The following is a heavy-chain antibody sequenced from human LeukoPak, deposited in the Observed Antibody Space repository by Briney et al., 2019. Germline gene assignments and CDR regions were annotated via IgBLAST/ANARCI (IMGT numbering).Heavy chain of an antibody. J-gene: IGHJ6*03. Sequence: LRLSCAASGFTFSSYAMSWVRQPPGKGLEWIGYIYYSGSTYYNPSLKSRVTISVDTSKNQFSLKLSSVTAAGTAVYYCARANPGGYYYYYYMDVWGKGTTVTVSS. CDR2: IYYSGST. CDR3: ARANPGGYYYYYYMDV. V-gene: IGHV4-30-4*08. CDR1: GFTFSSYA. D-gene: IGHD1-14*01.